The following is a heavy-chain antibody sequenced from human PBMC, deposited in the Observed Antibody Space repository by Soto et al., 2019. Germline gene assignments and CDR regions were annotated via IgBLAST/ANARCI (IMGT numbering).Heavy chain of an antibody. Sequence: GGSLRLSCAASGFTVSSNYMSWVRQAPGKGLEWVSVIYSGGSTYYADSGKGRFTISRDNSKNTLYLQMNSLRAEDTAVYYCARGTEHYDILTGYYPGRYFDYWGQGTLVTVSS. V-gene: IGHV3-66*01. D-gene: IGHD3-9*01. J-gene: IGHJ4*02. CDR2: IYSGGST. CDR3: ARGTEHYDILTGYYPGRYFDY. CDR1: GFTVSSNY.